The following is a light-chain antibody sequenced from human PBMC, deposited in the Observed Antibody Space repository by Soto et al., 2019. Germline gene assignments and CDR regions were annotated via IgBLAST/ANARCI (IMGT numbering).Light chain of an antibody. V-gene: IGKV3-20*01. Sequence: EIVMTQSPATLSVCPVERATLSCMASESVSSKLVWYQKKPGQAPRLLIYGASSRATGIPDRFSGSGSGTDFTLTISRLEPEDFAVYYCQQYGSSPQTFGQGTRLEI. J-gene: IGKJ5*01. CDR3: QQYGSSPQT. CDR2: GAS. CDR1: ESVSSK.